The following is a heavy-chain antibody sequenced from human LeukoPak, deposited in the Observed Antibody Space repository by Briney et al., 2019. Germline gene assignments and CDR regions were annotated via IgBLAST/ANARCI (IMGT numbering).Heavy chain of an antibody. J-gene: IGHJ4*01. D-gene: IGHD5-24*01. CDR1: GASFGGYY. Sequence: PSETLSLTCAVYGASFGGYYWSWIRQPPGKGLEWIGEVTHSGSTNCNPSLKSRVTISVDTSKKQFSLKLTSVTATDTAVYYCARGRDGYINYWGQGTLVTVSS. CDR2: VTHSGST. CDR3: ARGRDGYINY. V-gene: IGHV4-34*01.